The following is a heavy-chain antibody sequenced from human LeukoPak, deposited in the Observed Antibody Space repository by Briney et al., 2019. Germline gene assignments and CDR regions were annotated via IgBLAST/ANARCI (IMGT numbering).Heavy chain of an antibody. CDR2: IWYDGSNK. D-gene: IGHD3-22*01. J-gene: IGHJ4*02. CDR3: ARDDRPGVADY. CDR1: GFTFSSDR. V-gene: IGHV3-33*08. Sequence: GGSLRLSCVASGFTFSSDRMNWVRQAPGKGLEWVAVIWYDGSNKYYADSVKGRFTISRDNSKNTLYLQMNSLTAEDKAVYYCARDDRPGVADYWGQGNLVPVSS.